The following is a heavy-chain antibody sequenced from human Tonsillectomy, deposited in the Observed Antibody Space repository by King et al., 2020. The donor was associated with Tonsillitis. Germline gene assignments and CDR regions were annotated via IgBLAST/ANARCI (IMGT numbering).Heavy chain of an antibody. D-gene: IGHD4-17*01. V-gene: IGHV3-73*01. CDR3: TRVTDGDLYY. Sequence: VQLVESGGGLLQPGGSLKLSCAASGFTFSGSAMHWVRQASGKGLEWVGRIRSKANSYATAYAASVKGRFTITRDDSKNTAYLQMNSLKTEDTAVYYCTRVTDGDLYYWGQGTLVTVSS. J-gene: IGHJ4*02. CDR1: GFTFSGSA. CDR2: IRSKANSYAT.